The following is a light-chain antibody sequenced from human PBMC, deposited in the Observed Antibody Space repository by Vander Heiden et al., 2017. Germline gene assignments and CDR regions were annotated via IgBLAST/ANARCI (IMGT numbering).Light chain of an antibody. Sequence: DIQITQSPSSLSSSVGDRVTITCRASQCIRNDLRWYQQQTGKAPKRLIYAAASLQSWVPSRFSGSGYGTEFTLTISSLQPEDLSPYYCLQHDSYRPVPVGHGTKVDIK. CDR1: QCIRND. CDR3: LQHDSYRPVP. CDR2: AAA. V-gene: IGKV1-17*01. J-gene: IGKJ3*01.